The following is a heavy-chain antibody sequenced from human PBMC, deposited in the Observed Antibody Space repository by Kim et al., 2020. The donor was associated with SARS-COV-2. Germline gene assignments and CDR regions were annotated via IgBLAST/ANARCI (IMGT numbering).Heavy chain of an antibody. CDR2: NHSGRP. Sequence: NHSGRPNYNPSLKSRVTRSVDTSKNQFSLKLSSVTAADTAVYYCAGSFDLWGRGTLVTVSS. CDR3: AGSFDL. J-gene: IGHJ2*01. V-gene: IGHV4-34*01.